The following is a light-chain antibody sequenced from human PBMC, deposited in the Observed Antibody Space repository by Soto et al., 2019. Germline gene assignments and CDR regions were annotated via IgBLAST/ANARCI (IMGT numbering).Light chain of an antibody. Sequence: QSVLTQPASVSGSPGQSITISCTGTSSDVGSYNLVSWYQQHPGKAPKLMISEVSKRPSGISDRFSGSKSGSTASLIISGLQAEDEADYYCCSYAGTSTHTVFGGGTQLTVL. V-gene: IGLV2-23*02. CDR3: CSYAGTSTHTV. J-gene: IGLJ7*01. CDR2: EVS. CDR1: SSDVGSYNL.